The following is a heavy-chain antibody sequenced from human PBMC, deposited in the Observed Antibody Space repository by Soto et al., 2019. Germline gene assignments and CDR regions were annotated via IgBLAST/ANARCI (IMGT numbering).Heavy chain of an antibody. D-gene: IGHD5-18*01. J-gene: IGHJ5*02. V-gene: IGHV4-39*01. CDR2: IYSSGST. CDR3: ARGGGYSYGTLGS. CDR1: GGSLSSSSYY. Sequence: QLQLQESGPGLVKPSETLSLTCTVSGGSLSSSSYYWGWIRQPPGKGLEWIGSIYSSGSTYYNPALKSRVNLSADTSKNQFSQTLSSVTAADTAVYYCARGGGYSYGTLGSWGQGTLVTVSS.